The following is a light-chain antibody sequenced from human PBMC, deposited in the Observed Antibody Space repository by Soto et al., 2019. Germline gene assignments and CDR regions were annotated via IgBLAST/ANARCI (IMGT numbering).Light chain of an antibody. Sequence: DIQMTQSPSSLSASVGDRVTITCRASQSISSYLNSYQQKPGKAPTLLIYAASSLPSGVPSRFSGSGSGTDFTLTISSLQPEDFAAYYCQQSASTPPAFGQGTKVEIK. CDR3: QQSASTPPA. CDR2: AAS. CDR1: QSISSY. J-gene: IGKJ1*01. V-gene: IGKV1-39*01.